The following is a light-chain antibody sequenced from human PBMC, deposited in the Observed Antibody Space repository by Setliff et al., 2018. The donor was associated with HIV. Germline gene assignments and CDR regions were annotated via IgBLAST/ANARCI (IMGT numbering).Light chain of an antibody. Sequence: QSVLTQPPSVSGSPGQSVTISCTGTSSDVGSYNRVSWYQQPPGTAPKLMIYEVNNRPSGVPARFSGSKSCNTASLTISGLQAEDEADYYCSSYTSISTYVFGTGTKVTVL. J-gene: IGLJ1*01. CDR2: EVN. CDR3: SSYTSISTYV. CDR1: SSDVGSYNR. V-gene: IGLV2-18*02.